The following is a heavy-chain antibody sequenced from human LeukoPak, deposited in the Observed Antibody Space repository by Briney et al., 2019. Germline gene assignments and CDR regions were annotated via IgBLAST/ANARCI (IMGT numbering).Heavy chain of an antibody. Sequence: ASVKVSCKGSGGTFSSYAISWVRQAPGQGLEWMGGIIPIFGTANCAQKFQGRVTITTDEFTSTAYMEMSSLRSEDTAVYDCARDSSGLGAFDIWGQGTMVTVSS. D-gene: IGHD6-6*01. CDR3: ARDSSGLGAFDI. CDR1: GGTFSSYA. CDR2: IIPIFGTA. V-gene: IGHV1-69*05. J-gene: IGHJ3*02.